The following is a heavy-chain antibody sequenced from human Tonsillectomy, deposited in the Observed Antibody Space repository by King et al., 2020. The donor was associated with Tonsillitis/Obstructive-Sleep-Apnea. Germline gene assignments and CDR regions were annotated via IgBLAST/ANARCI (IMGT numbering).Heavy chain of an antibody. V-gene: IGHV1-18*01. CDR2: ISAYNGNT. D-gene: IGHD3-22*01. Sequence: QLVQSGAEVKKPGASVKVSCKASGYTFTSYGISWVRQAPGQGLEWMGWISAYNGNTNYAQKFQGRVTMTTDTSTSTAYMELRSLRSDDTAVYYCATKKEKTYYYDSSGYYLGAWFDPWGQGTLVTVSS. J-gene: IGHJ5*02. CDR3: ATKKEKTYYYDSSGYYLGAWFDP. CDR1: GYTFTSYG.